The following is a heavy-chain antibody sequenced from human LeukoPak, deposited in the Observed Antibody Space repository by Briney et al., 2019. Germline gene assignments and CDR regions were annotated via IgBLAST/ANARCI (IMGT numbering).Heavy chain of an antibody. CDR1: GGSFSGYY. V-gene: IGHV4-34*01. J-gene: IGHJ3*02. CDR3: ARGLYYDILTGYTDAFDI. D-gene: IGHD3-9*01. Sequence: SETLSLTCAVYGGSFSGYYWSWIRQPPGKGLEWIGEINHRGSTNYNPSLKSRVTISVDTSKNQFSLKLSSVTAADTAVYYCARGLYYDILTGYTDAFDIWGQGTMVTVSS. CDR2: INHRGST.